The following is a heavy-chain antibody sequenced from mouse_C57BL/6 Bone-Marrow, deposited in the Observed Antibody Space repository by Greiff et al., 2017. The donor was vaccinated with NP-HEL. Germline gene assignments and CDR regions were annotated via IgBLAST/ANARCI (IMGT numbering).Heavy chain of an antibody. CDR1: GYSITSGYY. CDR3: ARRVYYSNLYYFDY. J-gene: IGHJ2*01. Sequence: ESGPGLVKPSQSLSLTCSVTGYSITSGYYWNWIRQFPGNKLEWMGYISYDGSNNYNPSLKNRISITRDTSKNQFFLKLNSVTTEDTATYYCARRVYYSNLYYFDYWGQGTTLTVSS. V-gene: IGHV3-6*01. D-gene: IGHD2-5*01. CDR2: ISYDGSN.